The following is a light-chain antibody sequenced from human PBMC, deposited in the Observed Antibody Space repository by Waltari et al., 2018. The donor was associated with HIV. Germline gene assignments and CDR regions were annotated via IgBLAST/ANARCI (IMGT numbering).Light chain of an antibody. Sequence: QSALTQPASVSGSPGQSLTVSCTGTRRDIGAYDFVSWYQQTPGTAPKLVIYEVSNRPSGISYRFSGSKSGNTASLTISGLQTEDEADYYCSSFTTSNSLLFGGGTKVTVL. J-gene: IGLJ2*01. CDR2: EVS. CDR3: SSFTTSNSLL. CDR1: RRDIGAYDF. V-gene: IGLV2-14*01.